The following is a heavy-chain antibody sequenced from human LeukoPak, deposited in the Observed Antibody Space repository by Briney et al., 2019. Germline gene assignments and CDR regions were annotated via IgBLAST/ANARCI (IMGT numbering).Heavy chain of an antibody. Sequence: SGPTLVKPPQTLTLTCTFSGFSLSTSGVGVGWIRQPPGKALEWLALIYWNDDKRYSPSLKSRLTITKDTSKNQVVLTMTNMDPVDTATYYCAHSLYYLHAFDIWGQGTMVTVSS. J-gene: IGHJ3*02. V-gene: IGHV2-5*01. CDR2: IYWNDDK. CDR1: GFSLSTSGVG. D-gene: IGHD1-26*01. CDR3: AHSLYYLHAFDI.